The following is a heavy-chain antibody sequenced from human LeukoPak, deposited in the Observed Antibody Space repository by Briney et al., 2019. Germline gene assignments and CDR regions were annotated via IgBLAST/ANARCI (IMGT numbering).Heavy chain of an antibody. CDR2: INHSGST. Sequence: PSETLSLTCAVYGGSFSGYYWSWIRQPPGKGLEWIGEINHSGSTNYSPSLKSRVTISVDTSKNQFSLKLSSVTAADTAVYYCARETYFQTRKFDYWGQGTLVTVSS. V-gene: IGHV4-34*01. J-gene: IGHJ4*02. D-gene: IGHD1-26*01. CDR1: GGSFSGYY. CDR3: ARETYFQTRKFDY.